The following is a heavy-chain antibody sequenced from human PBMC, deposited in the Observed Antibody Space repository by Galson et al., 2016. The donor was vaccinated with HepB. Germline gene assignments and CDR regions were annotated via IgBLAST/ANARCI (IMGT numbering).Heavy chain of an antibody. CDR2: IDPSGGST. Sequence: SVKVSCKASGVTFNKYAITWVRQAPGQGLEWMGMIDPSGGSTSYAQKFQGRITMTRDTSTSSVYMELSSLRSEDTAVYYCARTPGGGYLVIDYWGQGTLVTVSS. D-gene: IGHD3-22*01. V-gene: IGHV1-46*02. J-gene: IGHJ4*02. CDR1: GVTFNKYA. CDR3: ARTPGGGYLVIDY.